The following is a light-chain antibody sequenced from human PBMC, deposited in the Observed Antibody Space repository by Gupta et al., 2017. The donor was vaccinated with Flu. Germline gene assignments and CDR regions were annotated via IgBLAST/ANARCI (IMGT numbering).Light chain of an antibody. J-gene: IGKJ2*01. Sequence: SSLSASTGDRVTITCRASQGISSYLAWYQQKPGKAPKLLIYAASTLQSGVPSRFSGSGSGTDITLTISCLQSEDFATYYCLQDYSYPHTFGQGTKMEIK. CDR2: AAS. V-gene: IGKV1-8*01. CDR3: LQDYSYPHT. CDR1: QGISSY.